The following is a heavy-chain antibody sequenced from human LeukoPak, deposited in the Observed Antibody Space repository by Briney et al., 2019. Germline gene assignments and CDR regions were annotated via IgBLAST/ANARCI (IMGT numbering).Heavy chain of an antibody. V-gene: IGHV3-72*01. CDR2: TRNKANSYTT. J-gene: IGHJ5*02. Sequence: GSLRLSCAASGFILSDHYIDWVRQAPGKGLEWVGRTRNKANSYTTEYAASVKGRFTISRDDPKNLLYLQMNSLKSEDTAVYYCGRSGRYRPSDLWGQGTLVTVSS. D-gene: IGHD1-26*01. CDR3: GRSGRYRPSDL. CDR1: GFILSDHY.